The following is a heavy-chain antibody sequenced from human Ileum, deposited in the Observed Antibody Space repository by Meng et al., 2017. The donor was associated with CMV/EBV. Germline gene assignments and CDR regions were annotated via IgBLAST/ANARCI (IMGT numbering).Heavy chain of an antibody. D-gene: IGHD2-8*02. CDR1: GYTLTSYY. V-gene: IGHV1-46*01. Sequence: ASVKVSCKASGYTLTSYYMHWVRQAPGQGLEWVGTINPSGGTTSHAQKFQGRVTMTRDTSTGTVYMELSSLRPDDTAIYYCARGSCAGGRCPLDPWGHGNLVNVSS. CDR2: INPSGGTT. CDR3: ARGSCAGGRCPLDP. J-gene: IGHJ5*02.